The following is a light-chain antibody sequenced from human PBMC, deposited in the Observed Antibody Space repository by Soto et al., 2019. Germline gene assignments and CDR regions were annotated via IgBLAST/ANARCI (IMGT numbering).Light chain of an antibody. CDR2: EVS. CDR3: CSYAGNNALV. Sequence: QSVLTQPASVSGSRGQSITICCTGTSSNVGSYNFVSWYRQYPGKAPELIIYEVSQRPSTFFNRFSGSKSGNTASLIISGLQSDDEADYYCCSYAGNNALVLCGGTKVTV. CDR1: SSNVGSYNF. V-gene: IGLV2-23*02. J-gene: IGLJ2*01.